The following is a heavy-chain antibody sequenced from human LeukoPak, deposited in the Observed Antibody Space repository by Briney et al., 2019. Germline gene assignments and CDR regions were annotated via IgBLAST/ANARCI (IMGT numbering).Heavy chain of an antibody. D-gene: IGHD1-26*01. CDR1: GFTFSSYS. Sequence: KPGGSLRLSCAASGFTFSSYSMNWVRQAPGKGLEWVSSISSSSYYIYYADSVKGRFTISRDNAKNSLYLQMNSLRAEDTAVYYCARDPGLSPGGSDRDTLQDYWGQGTLVTVSS. CDR2: ISSSSYYI. J-gene: IGHJ4*02. CDR3: ARDPGLSPGGSDRDTLQDY. V-gene: IGHV3-21*01.